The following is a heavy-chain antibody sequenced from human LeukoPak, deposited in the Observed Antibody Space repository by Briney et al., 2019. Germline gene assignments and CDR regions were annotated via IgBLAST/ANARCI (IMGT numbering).Heavy chain of an antibody. CDR1: GYMFTSYW. CDR3: ARVRYPIFRFLEWLSAAFDI. J-gene: IGHJ3*02. Sequence: GESLKISCKGSGYMFTSYWIGWGRQMPGPGLEWMGIIYPGDSDTRYSPSFQGQVTISADKSSSTAYLQWSSLKASDTAMYYCARVRYPIFRFLEWLSAAFDIWGQGTMVTVSS. V-gene: IGHV5-51*01. D-gene: IGHD3-3*01. CDR2: IYPGDSDT.